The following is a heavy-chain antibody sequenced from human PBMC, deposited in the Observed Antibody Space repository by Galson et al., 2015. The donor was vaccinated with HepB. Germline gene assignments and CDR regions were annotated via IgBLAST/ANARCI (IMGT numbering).Heavy chain of an antibody. D-gene: IGHD2-2*02. J-gene: IGHJ4*02. Sequence: SVKVSCKASGYTFTGYYMHWVRQAPGQGLEWMGWINPNSGGTNYAQKFQGRVTMTRDTSISTAYMELSRLRSDDTAVYYCARGGYCSSTSCYTESVDYWGQGTLVTVSS. CDR3: ARGGYCSSTSCYTESVDY. V-gene: IGHV1-2*02. CDR1: GYTFTGYY. CDR2: INPNSGGT.